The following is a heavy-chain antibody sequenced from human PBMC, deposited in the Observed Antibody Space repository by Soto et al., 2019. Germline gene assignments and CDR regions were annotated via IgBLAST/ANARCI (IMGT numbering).Heavy chain of an antibody. V-gene: IGHV1-18*01. Sequence: ASVKVSCKTSGYTFTSYGISWVRQNPGQGLEWMGWISAYNGNTNYAQKLQGRATMTTDTSTSTAYMELRSLRFDDTAVYYCARDGHHDDYYYGYFDYWGQGTLVTVSS. CDR2: ISAYNGNT. CDR3: ARDGHHDDYYYGYFDY. D-gene: IGHD3-22*01. CDR1: GYTFTSYG. J-gene: IGHJ4*02.